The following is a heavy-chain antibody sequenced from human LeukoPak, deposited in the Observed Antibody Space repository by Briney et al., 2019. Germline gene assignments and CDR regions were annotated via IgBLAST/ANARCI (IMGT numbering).Heavy chain of an antibody. D-gene: IGHD6-19*01. CDR3: ARHLGSGWYGGYFDY. V-gene: IGHV3-30*02. CDR1: GFTFSSYG. CDR2: IRYDGSDK. J-gene: IGHJ4*02. Sequence: GGSLRLSCAASGFTFSSYGMHWVRQAPGKGLEWVAFIRYDGSDKFCADSVKGRFTISRDNSKNTLYLQMNSLRAEDTAVYYCARHLGSGWYGGYFDYWGQGTLVTVSS.